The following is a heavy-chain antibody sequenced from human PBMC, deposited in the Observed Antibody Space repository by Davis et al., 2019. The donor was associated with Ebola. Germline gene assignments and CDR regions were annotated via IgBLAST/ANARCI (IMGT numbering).Heavy chain of an antibody. J-gene: IGHJ6*03. CDR2: ISGGGTNT. CDR3: ARDSVRGVHYYYYYMDV. D-gene: IGHD3-10*01. Sequence: GESLKISCAASGFTFSSYAMSWVRQAPGKGLEWVSAISGGGTNTYYADSVRGRFTISRDNSKNTLYLQMNSLRAEDTAVYYCARDSVRGVHYYYYYMDVWGKGTTVTVSS. CDR1: GFTFSSYA. V-gene: IGHV3-23*01.